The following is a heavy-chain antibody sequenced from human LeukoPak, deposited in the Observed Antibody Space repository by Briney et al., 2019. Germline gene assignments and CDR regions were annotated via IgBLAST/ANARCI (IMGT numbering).Heavy chain of an antibody. J-gene: IGHJ6*04. CDR1: GFTTNY. D-gene: IGHD6-13*01. CDR2: ISGSGGST. Sequence: GGSLRLSCAVSGFTTNYMSWVRQARGKGLEWVSAISGSGGSTYYADSVKGRFTISRDNSKNTLYLQMNSLRAEDTAVYYCAKDVDSSSWDYYGMDVWGKGTTVTVSS. CDR3: AKDVDSSSWDYYGMDV. V-gene: IGHV3-23*01.